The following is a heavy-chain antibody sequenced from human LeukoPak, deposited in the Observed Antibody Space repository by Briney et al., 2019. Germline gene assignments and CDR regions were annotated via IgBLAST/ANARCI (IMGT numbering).Heavy chain of an antibody. J-gene: IGHJ3*02. V-gene: IGHV4-4*07. CDR2: LHTSGGP. CDR1: GGSISLWQ. CDR3: ATSVTGQDAFDI. Sequence: SETLYLTFSVSGGSISLWQWNWIRQVAGKGLEWIGRLHTSGGPKYNPSLKSRVTISVDTSKNQFSLKLSSVTAADTAVYYCATSVTGQDAFDIWGQGTMVTVSS. D-gene: IGHD1-20*01.